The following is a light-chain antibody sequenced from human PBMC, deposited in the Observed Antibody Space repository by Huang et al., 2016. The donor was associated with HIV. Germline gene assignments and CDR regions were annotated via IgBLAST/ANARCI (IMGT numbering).Light chain of an antibody. CDR1: QRVSSN. Sequence: EIVMTQSPATLSVSPGERATLSCRASQRVSSNLAWYQQKPGQAPRLLIYGASTKATGIPARFSGSGSGTEFTLTISSLQSEDFAMYYCQQYNNWPPDFTFGPGTKVDIK. V-gene: IGKV3-15*01. J-gene: IGKJ3*01. CDR3: QQYNNWPPDFT. CDR2: GAS.